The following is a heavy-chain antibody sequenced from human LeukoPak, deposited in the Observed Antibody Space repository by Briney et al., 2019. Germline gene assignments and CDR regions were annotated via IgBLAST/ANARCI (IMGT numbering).Heavy chain of an antibody. CDR2: INPNSGGT. Sequence: GASVKVSCKASGYTFTVYYIHWVRQAPGQGLEWMGWINPNSGGTNYARRFQGRVTMTRDTSFSTAYMELSRLGSDDTAVYYCALNDYGDGLGYWGQGTLVTVFS. CDR3: ALNDYGDGLGY. D-gene: IGHD4-17*01. J-gene: IGHJ4*02. V-gene: IGHV1-2*02. CDR1: GYTFTVYY.